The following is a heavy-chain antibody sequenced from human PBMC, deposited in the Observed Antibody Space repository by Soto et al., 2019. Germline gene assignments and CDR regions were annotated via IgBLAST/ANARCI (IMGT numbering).Heavy chain of an antibody. J-gene: IGHJ4*02. CDR2: IYWDDDK. CDR3: AHRGRNCSGNSCYPYFDY. V-gene: IGHV2-5*02. Sequence: SGPTLVNPTQTLTLTCTFSGFSLSTSGVGVGWIRQPPGKALEWLALIYWDDDKRYSPSLKSRLTISKDTSKNQVVLAVTNLDPADTATYYCAHRGRNCSGNSCYPYFDYWGPGTLVTVSS. CDR1: GFSLSTSGVG. D-gene: IGHD2-15*01.